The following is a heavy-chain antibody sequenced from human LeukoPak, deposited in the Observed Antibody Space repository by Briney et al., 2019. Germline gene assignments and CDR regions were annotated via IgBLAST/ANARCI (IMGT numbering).Heavy chain of an antibody. Sequence: GRSLRLSCAASGFTFSSYGMHWVRQAPGKGLEWVAVIWYDGSNKYYADSVKGRFTISRDNSKNTLYLQMSSLRAEDTAVYYCAKDLGITIFGVVLSYWGQGTLVTVSS. CDR3: AKDLGITIFGVVLSY. J-gene: IGHJ4*02. CDR1: GFTFSSYG. V-gene: IGHV3-33*06. D-gene: IGHD3-3*01. CDR2: IWYDGSNK.